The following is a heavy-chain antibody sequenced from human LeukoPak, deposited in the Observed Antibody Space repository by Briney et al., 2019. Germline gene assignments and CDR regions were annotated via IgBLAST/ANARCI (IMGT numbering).Heavy chain of an antibody. D-gene: IGHD5-18*01. Sequence: GGSLRLSCAASGFTFSNYVMNWVRQAPGKGLEWVSYISGSGSTIYYADSVKGRFTISRDKAKDSPSLQMNSLRAEDTAVYYCARVRSGYSHENYFDYWGQGTLVTVPA. CDR1: GFTFSNYV. CDR2: ISGSGSTI. CDR3: ARVRSGYSHENYFDY. J-gene: IGHJ4*02. V-gene: IGHV3-48*03.